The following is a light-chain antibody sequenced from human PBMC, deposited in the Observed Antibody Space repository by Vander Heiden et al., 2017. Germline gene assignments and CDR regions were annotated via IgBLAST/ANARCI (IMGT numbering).Light chain of an antibody. Sequence: SYELTQPPSVSVSPGQTASITCSGDKFGDKYACWYQQKPGQSPVLVIYQDSKRPSGIPERFSGSNSGNTATLTISGTQAMDEADYYCQAWDSSTEVFGTGTKVTVL. V-gene: IGLV3-1*01. J-gene: IGLJ1*01. CDR2: QDS. CDR3: QAWDSSTEV. CDR1: KFGDKY.